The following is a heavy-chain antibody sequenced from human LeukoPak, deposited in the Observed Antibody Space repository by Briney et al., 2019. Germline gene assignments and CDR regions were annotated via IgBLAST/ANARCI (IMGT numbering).Heavy chain of an antibody. D-gene: IGHD1-26*01. V-gene: IGHV3-48*01. CDR1: GFTFSPYS. J-gene: IGHJ4*02. CDR2: ISGRTSTI. Sequence: GGSLRLSCVVSGFTFSPYSMNWVRQAPGKGLEWVAYISGRTSTIYYADSVYGRFTISRDNAKNSLYLQMNSLRAEDTAVYYCAKDGLYSGSYFDYWGQGTLVTVSS. CDR3: AKDGLYSGSYFDY.